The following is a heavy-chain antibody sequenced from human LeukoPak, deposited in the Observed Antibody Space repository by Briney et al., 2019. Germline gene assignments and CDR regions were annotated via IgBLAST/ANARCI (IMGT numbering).Heavy chain of an antibody. CDR2: ISAYNGNT. Sequence: ASVKVSCKASVYTFTSYGISWVRQAPGQGLEWMGWISAYNGNTNYAQKLQGRVTMTTDTSTSTAYMELRSLRSDDTAVYYCARGAATGYYYYGMDVWGQGTTVTVSS. D-gene: IGHD3-10*01. J-gene: IGHJ6*02. CDR3: ARGAATGYYYYGMDV. CDR1: VYTFTSYG. V-gene: IGHV1-18*01.